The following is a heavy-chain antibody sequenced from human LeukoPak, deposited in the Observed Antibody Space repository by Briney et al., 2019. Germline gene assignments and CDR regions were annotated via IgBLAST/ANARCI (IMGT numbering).Heavy chain of an antibody. Sequence: PSETLSLTCTVSGGSISSGSYYWSWIRQPAGKGLGWIGRIYTSGSTNYNPSLKSRVTISVDTSKNQFSLKLSSVTAADTAVYYCAFSSYYLQGNYYYMDVWGKGTTVTVSS. CDR1: GGSISSGSYY. V-gene: IGHV4-61*02. CDR2: IYTSGST. D-gene: IGHD1-26*01. CDR3: AFSSYYLQGNYYYMDV. J-gene: IGHJ6*03.